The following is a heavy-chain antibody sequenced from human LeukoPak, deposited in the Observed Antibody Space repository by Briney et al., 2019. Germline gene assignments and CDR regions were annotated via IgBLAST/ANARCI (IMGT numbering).Heavy chain of an antibody. D-gene: IGHD3-10*01. Sequence: ASVKVSCKASGGTFSSYAISWVRQAPGQGLEWMGRIIPILGIANYAQKFQGRVTMTRNTSISTAYMELSSLRSEDTAVYYCARRKTASLYYYGSGSEKGMDVWGQGTTVTVSS. V-gene: IGHV1-69*04. CDR2: IIPILGIA. J-gene: IGHJ6*02. CDR1: GGTFSSYA. CDR3: ARRKTASLYYYGSGSEKGMDV.